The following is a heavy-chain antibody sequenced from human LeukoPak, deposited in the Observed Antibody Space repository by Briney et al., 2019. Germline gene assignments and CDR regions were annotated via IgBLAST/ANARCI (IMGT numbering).Heavy chain of an antibody. CDR2: ISYDGSNK. D-gene: IGHD2-2*01. CDR1: GFTFSSYA. CDR3: ARDDHCSSTSCYYYYYYGMDV. Sequence: AGGSLRLSCAASGFTFSSYAMHWVRQAPGKGLEWVAVISYDGSNKYYADSVKGRFTISRDNAKNSLYLQMNSLRAEDTAVYYCARDDHCSSTSCYYYYYYGMDVWGQGTTVTVPS. J-gene: IGHJ6*02. V-gene: IGHV3-30-3*01.